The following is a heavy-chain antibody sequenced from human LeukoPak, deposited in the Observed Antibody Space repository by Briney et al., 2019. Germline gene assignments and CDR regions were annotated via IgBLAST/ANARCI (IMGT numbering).Heavy chain of an antibody. Sequence: QPGGSLRLSCAASGFTFSTDEMNWVRQAPGKGLEWISYISSSGSTLYYADSVKGRFTISRDNAKNSLYLQMNSLRAEDTAVYYCARSDRARKRWLQLIDYWGQGTLVTVSS. D-gene: IGHD5-24*01. V-gene: IGHV3-48*03. J-gene: IGHJ4*02. CDR1: GFTFSTDE. CDR3: ARSDRARKRWLQLIDY. CDR2: ISSSGSTL.